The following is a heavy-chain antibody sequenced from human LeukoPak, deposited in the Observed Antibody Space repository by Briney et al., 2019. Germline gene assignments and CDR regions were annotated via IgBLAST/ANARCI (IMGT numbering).Heavy chain of an antibody. CDR3: ARDYVSSVRGVIIQNWFDP. J-gene: IGHJ5*02. V-gene: IGHV3-30*04. CDR2: ISYDGSNK. D-gene: IGHD3-10*01. Sequence: GGSLRLSCAASGFTFSSYAMHWVRQAPGKGLEWVAVISYDGSNKYYADSVKGRFTISRDNSKNTLYLQMNSLRAEDTAVYYCARDYVSSVRGVIIQNWFDPWGQGTLVTVSS. CDR1: GFTFSSYA.